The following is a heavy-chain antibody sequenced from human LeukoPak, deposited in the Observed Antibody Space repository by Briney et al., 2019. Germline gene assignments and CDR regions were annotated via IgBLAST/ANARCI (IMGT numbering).Heavy chain of an antibody. V-gene: IGHV4-4*07. D-gene: IGHD2-2*01. CDR1: GGSISSYY. Sequence: SETLSLTCTVSGGSISSYYWIWIRQPAGKGLEWIERIYTSGSTNYTPSLTSRVTMSVDTSKNQFPLKLGAVTAADTAVYYCARDAISGRNYYYHHMDVWGRGTSVTVSS. CDR3: ARDAISGRNYYYHHMDV. CDR2: IYTSGST. J-gene: IGHJ6*03.